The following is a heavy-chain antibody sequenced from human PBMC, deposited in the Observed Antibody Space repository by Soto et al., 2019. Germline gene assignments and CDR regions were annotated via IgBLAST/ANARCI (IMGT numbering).Heavy chain of an antibody. CDR3: ARHIYDSDTGPNFKYYLYS. V-gene: IGHV5-10-1*01. Sequence: EXLKMNGWRSGYXFAGYCVSWVRHKPGEGLEWIGRIDPSYSQTYYSPSFRGHVTISVTKSITTVFMQWSSLRASDTAMYYFARHIYDSDTGPNFKYYLYSWGQVTPCTVSS. J-gene: IGHJ4*02. D-gene: IGHD3-22*01. CDR2: IDPSYSQT. CDR1: GYXFAGYC.